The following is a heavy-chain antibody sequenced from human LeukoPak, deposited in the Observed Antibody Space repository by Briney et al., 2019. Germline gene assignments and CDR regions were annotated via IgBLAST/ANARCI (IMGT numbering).Heavy chain of an antibody. D-gene: IGHD1-7*01. CDR2: INHSGST. V-gene: IGHV4-34*01. Sequence: PSETLSLTCAVYGGSFSGYYWSWIRQPPGKGLEWIGEINHSGSTNYNPSLKSRVTISVDTSKNQFSLKLSSVTAADTAVYYCARVTGTTGGYWGQGTLVTISS. CDR1: GGSFSGYY. J-gene: IGHJ4*02. CDR3: ARVTGTTGGY.